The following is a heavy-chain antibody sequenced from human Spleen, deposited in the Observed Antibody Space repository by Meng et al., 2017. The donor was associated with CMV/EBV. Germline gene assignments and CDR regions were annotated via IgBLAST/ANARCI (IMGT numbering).Heavy chain of an antibody. V-gene: IGHV3-30*04. Sequence: GESLKISCAASGFTFSSYAMHWVRQAPGKGLEWVAVISYDGSNKYYADSVKGRFTISRDNPKNTLYLQMNSLRAEDTAVYYCATSRDIVVVPAHYYYYGMDVWGQGTTVTVSS. CDR1: GFTFSSYA. D-gene: IGHD2-2*01. CDR2: ISYDGSNK. J-gene: IGHJ6*02. CDR3: ATSRDIVVVPAHYYYYGMDV.